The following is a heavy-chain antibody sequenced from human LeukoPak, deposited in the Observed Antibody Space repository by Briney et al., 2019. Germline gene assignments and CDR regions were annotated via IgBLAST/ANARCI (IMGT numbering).Heavy chain of an antibody. CDR2: LASGSQT. V-gene: IGHV3-13*01. Sequence: QSGGSLRLSCTASGFALGRHDMHWVRQTTGKGLEWVAALASGSQTFYAGSVKGRFTVSRDDAKNSLYLQMNSLRAGDTAVYYCVREARGYHYTYFDYWGQGTLVTVSS. CDR1: GFALGRHD. D-gene: IGHD5-18*01. J-gene: IGHJ4*02. CDR3: VREARGYHYTYFDY.